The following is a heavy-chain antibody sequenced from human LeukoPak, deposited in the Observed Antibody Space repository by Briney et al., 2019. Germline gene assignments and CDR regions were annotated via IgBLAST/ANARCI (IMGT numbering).Heavy chain of an antibody. CDR3: AMRYDGSSYYYFDS. CDR1: GYTFTSHW. Sequence: GESLKISCKGSGYTFTSHWIGWVRQMPGKGLEWVGIIYPGDSDTAYSPSFRGQVTISADKSISTAYLQWSSLKASDTAMYYCAMRYDGSSYYYFDSWGQGTLVIVSS. J-gene: IGHJ4*02. D-gene: IGHD3-22*01. CDR2: IYPGDSDT. V-gene: IGHV5-51*01.